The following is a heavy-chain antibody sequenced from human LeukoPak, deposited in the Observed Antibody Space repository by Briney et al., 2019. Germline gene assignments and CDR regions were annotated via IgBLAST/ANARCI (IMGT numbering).Heavy chain of an antibody. CDR3: ATVGYSSGWHSPIDY. D-gene: IGHD6-19*01. Sequence: GGSLRLSCAASGFTFSSYSMNWVRQAPGKGLEWVSSISSSSYIYYADPVKGRFTISRDNAKNSLYLQMNSLRAEDTAVYYCATVGYSSGWHSPIDYWGQGTLVTVSS. V-gene: IGHV3-21*01. J-gene: IGHJ4*02. CDR1: GFTFSSYS. CDR2: ISSSSYI.